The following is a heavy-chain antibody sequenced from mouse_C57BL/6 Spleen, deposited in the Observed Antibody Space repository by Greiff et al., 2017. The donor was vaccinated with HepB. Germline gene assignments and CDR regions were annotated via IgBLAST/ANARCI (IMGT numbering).Heavy chain of an antibody. D-gene: IGHD3-2*02. V-gene: IGHV5-9-1*02. J-gene: IGHJ2*01. CDR1: GFTFSSYA. Sequence: EVQGVESGEGLVKPGGSLKLSCAASGFTFSSYAMSWVRQTPEKRLEWVAYISSGGDYIYYADTVKGRFTISRDNARNTLYLQMSSLKSEDTAMYYCTRVGSSGYYFDYWGQGTTLTVSS. CDR2: ISSGGDYI. CDR3: TRVGSSGYYFDY.